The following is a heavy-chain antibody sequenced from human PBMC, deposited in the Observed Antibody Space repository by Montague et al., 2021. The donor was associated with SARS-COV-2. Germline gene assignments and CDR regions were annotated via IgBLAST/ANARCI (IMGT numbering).Heavy chain of an antibody. CDR1: GGSMSDHY. CDR3: ARAVTVRRAVNWFDP. D-gene: IGHD3-10*01. J-gene: IGHJ5*02. V-gene: IGHV4-59*11. Sequence: SETLSLTCTVSGGSMSDHYWAWIRQPPGKGLEWLAYIYYSGGINSNASLKSRVPMSVDTSKNQSSLKLTSVTAADTAVYYCARAVTVRRAVNWFDPWGQGTLVTVSA. CDR2: IYYSGGI.